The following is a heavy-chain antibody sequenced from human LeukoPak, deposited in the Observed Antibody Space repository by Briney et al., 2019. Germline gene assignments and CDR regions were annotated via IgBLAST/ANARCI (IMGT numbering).Heavy chain of an antibody. D-gene: IGHD3-10*01. CDR1: GFTFNNYA. V-gene: IGHV3-23*01. J-gene: IGHJ4*02. Sequence: GGSLRLSCTASGFTFNNYAMSWVRQAPGKGLEWLSAISGGLSTYYADSVKDRSTISRDNSKETLYLQMNSLRAEDTAVYYCAKQVLRSGSYPDYWGQGTLVTVSS. CDR2: ISGGLST. CDR3: AKQVLRSGSYPDY.